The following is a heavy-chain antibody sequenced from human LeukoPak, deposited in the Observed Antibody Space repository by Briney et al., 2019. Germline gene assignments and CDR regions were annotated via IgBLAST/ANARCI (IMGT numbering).Heavy chain of an antibody. V-gene: IGHV1-18*01. Sequence: GASVKVSCKASGYTFTKYDISWVRQAPGQGLEWMGWISTYNGNTNHAQKLQGRVTMTTDTSTSTAYMELRSLRSDDTAVYYCARDVWFGDLDAFDIWGQGTMVIVSS. J-gene: IGHJ3*02. CDR1: GYTFTKYD. D-gene: IGHD3-10*01. CDR3: ARDVWFGDLDAFDI. CDR2: ISTYNGNT.